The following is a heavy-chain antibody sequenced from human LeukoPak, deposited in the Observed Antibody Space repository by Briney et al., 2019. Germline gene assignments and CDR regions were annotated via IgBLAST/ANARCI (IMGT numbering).Heavy chain of an antibody. V-gene: IGHV5-51*01. J-gene: IGHJ5*02. D-gene: IGHD3-22*01. Sequence: GESLKISCKGSGYSFTSYWIGWVRQMPGKGLEWMGIIYPGDSDTRYSPSFQGQVTISADKSISTAYLQWSSLKASDTAMYYCARVTYYYDSSGYYYDDDNWFDPWGQGTLVTVSS. CDR3: ARVTYYYDSSGYYYDDDNWFDP. CDR1: GYSFTSYW. CDR2: IYPGDSDT.